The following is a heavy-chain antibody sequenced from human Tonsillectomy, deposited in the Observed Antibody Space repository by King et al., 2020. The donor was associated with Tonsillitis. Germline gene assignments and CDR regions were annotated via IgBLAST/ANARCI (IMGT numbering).Heavy chain of an antibody. J-gene: IGHJ4*02. V-gene: IGHV4-34*01. CDR1: GGSFSGYY. CDR2: INHSGST. CDR3: ARGPNFDY. Sequence: VQLQQWGAGLLKPSETLSLTCAVFGGSFSGYYWSWIRQPPEKGLEWIGEINHSGSTNYNPSLKSRVTISVDTSKNQFSLRLSSVTAADTAVYYCARGPNFDYWGQGTLAT.